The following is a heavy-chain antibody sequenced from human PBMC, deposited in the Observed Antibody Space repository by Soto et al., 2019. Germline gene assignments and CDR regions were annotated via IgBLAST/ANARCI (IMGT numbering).Heavy chain of an antibody. V-gene: IGHV4-59*08. D-gene: IGHD3-22*01. CDR2: IHYSGST. CDR1: GGSISTYY. Sequence: SETLSLTCTISGGSISTYYWSWLRQPPGKELEWIGYIHYSGSTYYNPSLKSRATISVDTSKNQFSLNLRSVTAADTAVFYCAGLYPYESSGYHLNFWGQGTLVTVSS. CDR3: AGLYPYESSGYHLNF. J-gene: IGHJ4*02.